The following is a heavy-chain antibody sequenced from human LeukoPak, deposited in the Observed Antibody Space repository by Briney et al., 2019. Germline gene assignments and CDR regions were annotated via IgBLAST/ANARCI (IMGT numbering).Heavy chain of an antibody. J-gene: IGHJ4*02. CDR3: ARAWGNDYDLNY. Sequence: PGGSLRLSCAASGFTFSSYSMNWVRQAPGKGLEWVSYISSNSSTICYADSVKGRFTISRDNAKNSLYLQMTSLRAEDTAVYYCARAWGNDYDLNYWGQGTLVTVSS. CDR2: ISSNSSTI. D-gene: IGHD3-3*01. V-gene: IGHV3-48*04. CDR1: GFTFSSYS.